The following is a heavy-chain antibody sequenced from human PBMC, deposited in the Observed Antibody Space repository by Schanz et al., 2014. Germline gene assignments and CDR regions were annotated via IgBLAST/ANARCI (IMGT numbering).Heavy chain of an antibody. CDR1: GGSISSSTYY. CDR2: IDDTGST. D-gene: IGHD3-10*01. J-gene: IGHJ5*02. Sequence: QLQLQESGPGLVIPSETLSLTCTVSGGSISSSTYYWGWIRQPPGKGPEWIGTIDDTGSTYYTPSLRGRLTRSVDTSKSHLSVQLTSVTAADTAVYYCARLMVPGWFDPWGQGQLVTVSS. CDR3: ARLMVPGWFDP. V-gene: IGHV4-39*02.